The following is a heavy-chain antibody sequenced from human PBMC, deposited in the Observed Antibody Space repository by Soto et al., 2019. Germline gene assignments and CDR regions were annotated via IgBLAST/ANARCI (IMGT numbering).Heavy chain of an antibody. V-gene: IGHV3-7*03. CDR2: IKADGSEK. Sequence: PGGSLRLSCVGSGFTFSNHWMNWVRQAPGQGLEGVANIKADGSEKYYVDSVKGRFTISRDNAKNSLYLQMNSLRAEDTAVYYCARARGVDYWGQGTQVTVSS. CDR1: GFTFSNHW. CDR3: ARARGVDY. J-gene: IGHJ4*02. D-gene: IGHD3-16*01.